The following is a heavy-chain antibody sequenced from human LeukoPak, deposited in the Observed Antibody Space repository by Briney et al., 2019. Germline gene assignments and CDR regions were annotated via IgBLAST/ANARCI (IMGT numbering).Heavy chain of an antibody. Sequence: SETLSLTCAVSGGSFSGYYWSWIRQPPGKGLEWIGEINHSGSTNYNPSLKSRGTISVDTSKNQFSLKLSSVTAADTAVYFCARGPRLYYYDSSGYYYYWGQGTLVTVSS. J-gene: IGHJ4*02. CDR3: ARGPRLYYYDSSGYYYY. D-gene: IGHD3-22*01. CDR2: INHSGST. CDR1: GGSFSGYY. V-gene: IGHV4-34*01.